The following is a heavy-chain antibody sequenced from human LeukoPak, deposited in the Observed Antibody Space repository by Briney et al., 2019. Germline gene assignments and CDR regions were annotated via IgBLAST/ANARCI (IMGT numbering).Heavy chain of an antibody. CDR2: IYVGDSDT. CDR1: GYSFTSYW. CDR3: ARRINWNFDF. Sequence: GESLKISCKGSGYSFTSYWIGWVRQVPGKGLEWMAIIYVGDSDTRYNLSFQGQVTISADKSISTAFLQWSSLKASDTAMYYCARRINWNFDFWGQGTLVTVSS. V-gene: IGHV5-51*01. D-gene: IGHD1-1*01. J-gene: IGHJ4*02.